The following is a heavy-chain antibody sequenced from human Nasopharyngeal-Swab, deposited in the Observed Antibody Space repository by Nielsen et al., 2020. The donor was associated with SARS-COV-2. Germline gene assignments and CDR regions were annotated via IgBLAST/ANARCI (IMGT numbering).Heavy chain of an antibody. Sequence: GSLRLSCAASGFTFNTYSMNWVRQAPGKGLEWVSYINPRSTTMYYGDSVKGRFTISRDNAKNSLYLQMNSLRAEDTAVYYCVRAHSGYEGLFEYWGQGTLVTVSS. CDR1: GFTFNTYS. D-gene: IGHD5-12*01. V-gene: IGHV3-48*01. J-gene: IGHJ4*02. CDR3: VRAHSGYEGLFEY. CDR2: INPRSTTM.